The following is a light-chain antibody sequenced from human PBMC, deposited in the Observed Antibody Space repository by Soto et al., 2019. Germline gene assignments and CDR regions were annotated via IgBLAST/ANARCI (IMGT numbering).Light chain of an antibody. CDR3: QQSYSTPWT. CDR1: QSINNY. V-gene: IGKV1-39*01. CDR2: GIS. Sequence: DIQMTQSPSSLSASVGDRVTITCRPSQSINNYLNWYQQKPGNAPKLLIYGISSLHGGVPLRFSGSGSRTDFTLIISSLEPEDSATYYCQQSYSTPWTFGQGTKVEIK. J-gene: IGKJ1*01.